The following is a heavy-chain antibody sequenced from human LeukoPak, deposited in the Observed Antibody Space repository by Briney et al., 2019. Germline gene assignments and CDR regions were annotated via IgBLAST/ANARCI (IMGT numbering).Heavy chain of an antibody. J-gene: IGHJ4*02. Sequence: ASVKISCKVSGYTFTDYYMLWVQQAPGKGLEWMGLVDPEDGETIYAEKFQGRVTITADTSTDTAYMELSSLRSEDTAVYYCVRECSSTSCPFDYWGQGTLVTVSS. CDR2: VDPEDGET. CDR3: VRECSSTSCPFDY. CDR1: GYTFTDYY. D-gene: IGHD2-2*01. V-gene: IGHV1-69-2*01.